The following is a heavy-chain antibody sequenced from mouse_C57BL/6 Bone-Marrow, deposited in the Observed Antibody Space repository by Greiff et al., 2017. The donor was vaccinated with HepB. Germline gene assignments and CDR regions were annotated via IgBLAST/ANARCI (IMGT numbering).Heavy chain of an antibody. Sequence: VQLKQSGAELVRPGASVKLSCTASGFNIKDDYMHWVKQRPEQGLEWIGWIDPENGDTEYASKFQGKATITADTSSNTAYLQLSSLTSEDTAVYYCTTTVVARDWYFDVWGIGTTVTVSS. V-gene: IGHV14-4*01. CDR3: TTTVVARDWYFDV. CDR1: GFNIKDDY. D-gene: IGHD1-1*01. CDR2: IDPENGDT. J-gene: IGHJ1*03.